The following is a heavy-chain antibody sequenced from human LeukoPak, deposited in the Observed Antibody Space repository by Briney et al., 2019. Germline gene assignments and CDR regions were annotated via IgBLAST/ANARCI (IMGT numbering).Heavy chain of an antibody. J-gene: IGHJ4*02. V-gene: IGHV3-20*04. D-gene: IGHD3-10*01. CDR2: INWNGCST. CDR3: ARDGASGRDYPTVSG. Sequence: GGSLRLSCAAAVCSFDGYGMIWVRQAPGKGLEWVSGINWNGCSTGYADSVKGRFTISRDQAKKYLYLQVNRLSDQHTAVYYCARDGASGRDYPTVSGWGQGTLVTVSS. CDR1: VCSFDGYG.